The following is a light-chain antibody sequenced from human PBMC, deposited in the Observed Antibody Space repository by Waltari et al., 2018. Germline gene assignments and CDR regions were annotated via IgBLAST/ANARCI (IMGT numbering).Light chain of an antibody. CDR3: SSYAGSNDPVV. CDR1: SSDVGGYNY. CDR2: EVS. V-gene: IGLV2-8*01. J-gene: IGLJ2*01. Sequence: QSALTQPPSASGSPGQSVAISCTGTSSDVGGYNYVSWYQQHPGKAPKLIIYEVSKRPPGVPDRVPGSKSGNTASLTVSGLQADDEADFDCSSYAGSNDPVVFGGGTKLTVL.